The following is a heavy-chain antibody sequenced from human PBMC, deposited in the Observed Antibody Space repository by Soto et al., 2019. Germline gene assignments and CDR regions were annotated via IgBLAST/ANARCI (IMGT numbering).Heavy chain of an antibody. Sequence: QVQLQQWGAGLLKPSETLSLTCAVYGGSFSGYYWSWIRQPPGKGLEWIGEINHSGSTNYNPSLKSRVTISVDTSKNQFSLKLSSVTAADTAVYYCARGRRRVVRGVTPMYYFDYWGQGTLVTVSS. V-gene: IGHV4-34*01. CDR2: INHSGST. CDR1: GGSFSGYY. CDR3: ARGRRRVVRGVTPMYYFDY. D-gene: IGHD3-10*01. J-gene: IGHJ4*02.